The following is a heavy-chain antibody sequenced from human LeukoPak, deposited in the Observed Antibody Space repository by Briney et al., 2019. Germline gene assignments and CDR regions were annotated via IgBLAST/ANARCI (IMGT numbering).Heavy chain of an antibody. CDR2: INPSDGSI. CDR1: GYIFTDYY. D-gene: IGHD4-11*01. V-gene: IGHV1-46*01. CDR3: AREAYSNYAGFDP. J-gene: IGHJ5*02. Sequence: ASVKVSCKASGYIFTDYYIHWVRQAPGQGLEWMGIINPSDGSISYAQKFQGRVTMTRDMSTNTVYMQLSSLRSEDTAVYYCAREAYSNYAGFDPWGQGTLVTVSS.